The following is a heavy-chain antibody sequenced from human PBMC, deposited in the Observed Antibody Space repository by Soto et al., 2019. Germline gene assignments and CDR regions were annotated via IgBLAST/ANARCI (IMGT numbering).Heavy chain of an antibody. CDR3: ARLEGLATISYYFDF. CDR2: IYYRGNT. J-gene: IGHJ4*02. Sequence: PXETLSLTCSVSGDSINRDKYYWGWIRQPPGKGLEWIGSIYYRGNTYYNPSLQTRVTISLDKSKSQFSLKLTSVTAADSAVYFCARLEGLATISYYFDFWGQGALVTVSS. CDR1: GDSINRDKYY. D-gene: IGHD3-9*01. V-gene: IGHV4-39*01.